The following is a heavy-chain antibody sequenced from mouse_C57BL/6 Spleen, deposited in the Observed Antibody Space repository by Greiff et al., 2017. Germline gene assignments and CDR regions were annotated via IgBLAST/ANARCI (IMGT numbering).Heavy chain of an antibody. J-gene: IGHJ2*01. CDR2: ISNGGGST. D-gene: IGHD1-1*01. Sequence: EVMLVESGGGLVQPGGSLKLSCAASGFTFSDYYMYWVRQTPEKRLEWVAYISNGGGSTYYPDTVKGRFTISRDNAKNTLYLQMSRLKSEDTAMYYCARQMDYGSLDYWGQGTTLTVSS. V-gene: IGHV5-12*01. CDR3: ARQMDYGSLDY. CDR1: GFTFSDYY.